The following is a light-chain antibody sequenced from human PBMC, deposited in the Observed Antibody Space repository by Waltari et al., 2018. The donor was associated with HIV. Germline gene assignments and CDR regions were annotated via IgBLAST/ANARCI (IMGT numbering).Light chain of an antibody. Sequence: AIRMTQSPSSFSASTGDRVSITCRASQGVSSYLAWYQQKPGKAPKLLIYGASTLQSAVPSSFSGSGSGTNFTLTISCLQSEDFATYFCQQYYSYPWTFGQGTKVEIK. CDR2: GAS. CDR3: QQYYSYPWT. V-gene: IGKV1-8*01. J-gene: IGKJ1*01. CDR1: QGVSSY.